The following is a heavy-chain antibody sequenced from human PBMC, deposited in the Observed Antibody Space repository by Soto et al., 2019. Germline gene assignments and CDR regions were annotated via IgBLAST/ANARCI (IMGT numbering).Heavy chain of an antibody. CDR3: ARGYSHYAY. Sequence: SETLSLTCTVSGGSVSSDSNYWSWIRQPPGKGMEWIGYIYYSGPTKYNPSLKSRITISVDSSKNQLSLKLSSVTAAETAVYYCARGYSHYAYCGRGTLVTVSS. V-gene: IGHV4-61*01. J-gene: IGHJ4*02. CDR2: IYYSGPT. D-gene: IGHD4-4*01. CDR1: GGSVSSDSNY.